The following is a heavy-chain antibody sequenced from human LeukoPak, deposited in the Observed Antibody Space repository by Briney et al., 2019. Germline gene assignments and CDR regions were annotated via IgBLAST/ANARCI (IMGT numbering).Heavy chain of an antibody. CDR1: GFTFSSYA. V-gene: IGHV3-64D*09. CDR3: VKTLLRHFDWSNDY. J-gene: IGHJ4*02. CDR2: ISSNGGST. D-gene: IGHD3-9*01. Sequence: GGSLRLSCSASGFTFSSYAMHGVRQAPGKGLEYVSAISSNGGSTYYADSVKGRFTISRDNSKNTLYLQMSSLRAEDTAVYYCVKTLLRHFDWSNDYWRQGTLVTVSS.